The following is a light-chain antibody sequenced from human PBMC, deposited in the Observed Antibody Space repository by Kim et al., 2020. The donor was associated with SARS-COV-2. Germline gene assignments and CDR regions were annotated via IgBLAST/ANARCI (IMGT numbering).Light chain of an antibody. CDR2: GAS. Sequence: EIVLTQSPGTLSLSPGERATLSCRASQSVSSSNLAWYQQKPGQAPRLFIYGASSRAPGIPDRFSGSGSGTDFTLTISRLEPEDFAVYYCQQYGSTQLTFGPGTKVDIK. CDR1: QSVSSSN. J-gene: IGKJ3*01. CDR3: QQYGSTQLT. V-gene: IGKV3-20*01.